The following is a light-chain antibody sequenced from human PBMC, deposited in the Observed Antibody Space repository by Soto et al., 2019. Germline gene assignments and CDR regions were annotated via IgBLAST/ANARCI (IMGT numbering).Light chain of an antibody. CDR1: QSIGSY. J-gene: IGKJ1*01. CDR2: AAS. CDR3: QQSYRTPWT. Sequence: DIQMTQSPSSLSASVGDRVTITCRASQSIGSYFNWYQQKPGKAPKLLIYAASALESGVPSRFSGSGSGTDFTLTISSLQPGDFETYYCQQSYRTPWTLGQGTKVDIK. V-gene: IGKV1-39*01.